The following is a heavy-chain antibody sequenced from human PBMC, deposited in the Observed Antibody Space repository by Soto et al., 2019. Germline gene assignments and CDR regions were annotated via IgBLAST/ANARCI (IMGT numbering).Heavy chain of an antibody. D-gene: IGHD3-22*01. CDR2: IRSKTNNHAT. CDR3: TRQGRGQGRDYFDNTVDSASIAQ. V-gene: IGHV3-73*02. Sequence: EVQLVESGGGVVQPGGSLKLSCAASGFSFSGSAMHWVRQASGKGLEWVGRIRSKTNNHATAYAASVEGRFTISRDDSTNTAYLQMNSLKTEDTAVYYCTRQGRGQGRDYFDNTVDSASIAQWGQGTLVTVSS. CDR1: GFSFSGSA. J-gene: IGHJ4*02.